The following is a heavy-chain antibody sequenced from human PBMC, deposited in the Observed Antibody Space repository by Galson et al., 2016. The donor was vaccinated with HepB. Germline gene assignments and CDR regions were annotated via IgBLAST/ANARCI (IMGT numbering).Heavy chain of an antibody. Sequence: SLRLSCATSGFTFGDYLMSWFRQAPGKGLQWVGCIRTNSFVETTDYAASVKGRFTISRDDSKSIANLQMNSLKTEDTAAYYCTSARPLYDYTVPDLDYWGQGTLVTVSS. D-gene: IGHD4-11*01. J-gene: IGHJ4*02. CDR3: TSARPLYDYTVPDLDY. V-gene: IGHV3-49*03. CDR2: IRTNSFVETT. CDR1: GFTFGDYL.